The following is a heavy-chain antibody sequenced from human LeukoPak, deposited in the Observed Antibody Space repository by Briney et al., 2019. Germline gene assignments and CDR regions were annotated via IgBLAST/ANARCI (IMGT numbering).Heavy chain of an antibody. D-gene: IGHD2-15*01. CDR1: GYTFTDYY. CDR3: ATDPVGYCSANGCYSVDY. V-gene: IGHV1-2*02. Sequence: ASVKVSCKASGYTFTDYYMHWVRQAPGQGLEWMGWINPNSGGTNYAQKFQGRVTMTEDTSTDTAYMELSSLRSDDTAVYYCATDPVGYCSANGCYSVDYWGQGTLVTVSS. J-gene: IGHJ4*02. CDR2: INPNSGGT.